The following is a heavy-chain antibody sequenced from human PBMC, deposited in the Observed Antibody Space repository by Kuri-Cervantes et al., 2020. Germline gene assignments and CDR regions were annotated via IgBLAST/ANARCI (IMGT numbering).Heavy chain of an antibody. Sequence: GESLKISCAASGFTFSSYSMNWVRQAPGKGLEWVSYISSSSSTIYYADSVKGRFTISRDNAKNSLYLQMNSPRAEDTALYYCAKDITRTFNSFDIWGQGTMVTVSS. D-gene: IGHD1-14*01. J-gene: IGHJ3*02. CDR3: AKDITRTFNSFDI. V-gene: IGHV3-48*04. CDR1: GFTFSSYS. CDR2: ISSSSSTI.